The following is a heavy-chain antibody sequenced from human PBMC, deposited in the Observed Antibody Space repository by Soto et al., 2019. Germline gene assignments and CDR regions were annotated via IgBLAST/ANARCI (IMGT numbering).Heavy chain of an antibody. CDR1: GGTFSSYA. J-gene: IGHJ6*02. CDR3: ARGKNDFWSGYYYYYYYGMDV. CDR2: IIPIFGTA. Sequence: ASVKVSCKASGGTFSSYAISWVRQAPGQGLEWMGGIIPIFGTANYAQKFQGRVTITADESTSTAYMELSSLRSEDTAVYYCARGKNDFWSGYYYYYYYGMDVWG. V-gene: IGHV1-69*13. D-gene: IGHD3-3*01.